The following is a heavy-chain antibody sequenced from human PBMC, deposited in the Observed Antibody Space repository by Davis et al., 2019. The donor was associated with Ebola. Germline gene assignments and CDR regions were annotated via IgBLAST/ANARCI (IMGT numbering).Heavy chain of an antibody. J-gene: IGHJ6*04. Sequence: GESLKISCAASGFTFSSYGMHWVRQAPGKGLGWVGRIKSKTDGGTTDYAAPVKGRFTISRDDSKNTLYLQMNSLKTEDTAVYYCTTVTEYGMDVWGKGTTVTVSS. CDR3: TTVTEYGMDV. V-gene: IGHV3-15*01. CDR2: IKSKTDGGTT. CDR1: GFTFSSYG. D-gene: IGHD1-14*01.